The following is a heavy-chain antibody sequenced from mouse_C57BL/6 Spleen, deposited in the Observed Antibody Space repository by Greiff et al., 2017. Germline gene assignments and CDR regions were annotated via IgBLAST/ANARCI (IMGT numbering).Heavy chain of an antibody. Sequence: QVQLQQPGAELVKPGASVKMSCKASGYTFTSYWITWVKQRPGQGLEWIGDIYPGSGCTNYNEKFKSKATLTVDTSSSTAYMQLSSLTSEDSAVYYCAREDSSGYGDAMDYWGQGTSVTVSS. CDR2: IYPGSGCT. J-gene: IGHJ4*01. V-gene: IGHV1-55*01. D-gene: IGHD3-2*02. CDR1: GYTFTSYW. CDR3: AREDSSGYGDAMDY.